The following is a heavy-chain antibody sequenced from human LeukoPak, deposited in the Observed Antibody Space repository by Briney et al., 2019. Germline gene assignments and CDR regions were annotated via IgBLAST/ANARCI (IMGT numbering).Heavy chain of an antibody. Sequence: GGSLRLSCAASGFTFSSYAMIWVRHAPGKGLEWVSTISGSGGSTYYADSVKGRFTISRDNSKNTLYLQMNSLRAEDTAVYYCAKSLRYFDWSTQRGAFDYWGQGTLVTVSS. V-gene: IGHV3-23*01. CDR1: GFTFSSYA. CDR2: ISGSGGST. CDR3: AKSLRYFDWSTQRGAFDY. J-gene: IGHJ4*02. D-gene: IGHD3-9*01.